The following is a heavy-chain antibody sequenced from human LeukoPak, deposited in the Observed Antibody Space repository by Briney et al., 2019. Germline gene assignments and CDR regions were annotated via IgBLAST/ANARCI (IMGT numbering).Heavy chain of an antibody. CDR3: AGVLSGGNLPYYYYGMDV. V-gene: IGHV5-51*01. D-gene: IGHD4-23*01. J-gene: IGHJ6*02. CDR1: GYSFTSYW. CDR2: IYPGDSDT. Sequence: GESLKISCKGSGYSFTSYWIGWVRQMPGKGLEWMGIIYPGDSDTRYSPSFQGQVTISADKSISTAYLQWSSLKASDTAMYYCAGVLSGGNLPYYYYGMDVWGQGTTVTVSS.